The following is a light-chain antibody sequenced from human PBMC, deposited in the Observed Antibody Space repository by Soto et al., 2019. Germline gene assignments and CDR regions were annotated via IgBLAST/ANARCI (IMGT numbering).Light chain of an antibody. V-gene: IGLV1-44*01. J-gene: IGLJ2*01. CDR3: AAWDDSLSGVV. CDR1: SSNIGDNT. Sequence: QSVLTQPPSASGTPGQRVAISCSGSSSNIGDNTVNWYQQPPGTAPKLLIYNDNQRPSGVPDRFSGSKSGTSASLAISGLQSEDEADFYCAAWDDSLSGVVFGGGTQLTVL. CDR2: NDN.